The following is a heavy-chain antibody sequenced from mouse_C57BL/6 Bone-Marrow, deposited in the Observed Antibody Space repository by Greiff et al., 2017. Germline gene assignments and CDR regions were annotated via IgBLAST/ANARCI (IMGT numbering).Heavy chain of an antibody. CDR2: ISSGGSYT. Sequence: DVKLVESGGGLVKPGGSLKLSCAASGFTFSSYGMSWVRQTPDKRLEWVATISSGGSYTYYPDSVKGRFTISRDNAKNTLYLQMSSLKAEDTAMYYCARHYYAIDYWGQGTSVTVSS. V-gene: IGHV5-6*03. CDR3: ARHYYAIDY. J-gene: IGHJ4*01. CDR1: GFTFSSYG.